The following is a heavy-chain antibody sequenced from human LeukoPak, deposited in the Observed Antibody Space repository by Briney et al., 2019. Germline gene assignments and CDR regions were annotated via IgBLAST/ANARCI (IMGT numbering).Heavy chain of an antibody. CDR1: GGTFSSYA. CDR3: PTTPLGYCTNGVCQRFDY. J-gene: IGHJ4*02. CDR2: IIPIFGTA. D-gene: IGHD2-8*01. Sequence: SVKVSCKASGGTFSSYAISWVRQAPGQGLEWMGGIIPIFGTANYAQKFQGRVTITAAESTSTAYMELSSLRSEDTAVYYRPTTPLGYCTNGVCQRFDYWGQGTLVTVSS. V-gene: IGHV1-69*13.